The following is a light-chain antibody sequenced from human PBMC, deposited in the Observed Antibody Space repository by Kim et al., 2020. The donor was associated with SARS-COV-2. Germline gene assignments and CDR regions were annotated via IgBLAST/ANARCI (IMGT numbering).Light chain of an antibody. CDR2: GAS. CDR1: QSTKSMY. V-gene: IGKV3-20*01. J-gene: IGKJ2*02. Sequence: PGGRATLSCRDSQSTKSMYLAWYPTMPGQAPRLVSYGASTRATGIPDRFSGVRSGAAFTLTTGRLEPEGFAVSYCQQYGRSGRRNFGQGTE. CDR3: QQYGRSGRRN.